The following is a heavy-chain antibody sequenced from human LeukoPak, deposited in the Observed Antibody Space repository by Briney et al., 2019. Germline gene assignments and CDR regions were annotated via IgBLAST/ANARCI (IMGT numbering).Heavy chain of an antibody. Sequence: WGTLRLSCAASGFTFSSYGMSWVRQAPGKGLEWVSSIGGRGGSAYYADSVKGRFTISRDNSKNTLYLRMNSLRAEDTAVYYCAKQGRDWLRDYYYYMDVWGKGTTVTISS. V-gene: IGHV3-23*01. D-gene: IGHD3-9*01. CDR3: AKQGRDWLRDYYYYMDV. J-gene: IGHJ6*03. CDR1: GFTFSSYG. CDR2: IGGRGGSA.